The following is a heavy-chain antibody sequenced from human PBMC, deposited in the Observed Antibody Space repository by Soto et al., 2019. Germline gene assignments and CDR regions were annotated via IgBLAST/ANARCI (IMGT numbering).Heavy chain of an antibody. CDR3: AKKVKSGSGSQLFDY. V-gene: IGHV3-23*01. Sequence: QPGGSLRLSCAASGFTFSSYSMSWVRQAPGKGLEWVSGFRSGGDDDTTYYADSVRGRFTISRDNSKNTLFLQMNSLRAEDTAIYYCAKKVKSGSGSQLFDYWGQGTLVTVSS. CDR1: GFTFSSYS. D-gene: IGHD3-10*01. J-gene: IGHJ4*02. CDR2: FRSGGDDDTT.